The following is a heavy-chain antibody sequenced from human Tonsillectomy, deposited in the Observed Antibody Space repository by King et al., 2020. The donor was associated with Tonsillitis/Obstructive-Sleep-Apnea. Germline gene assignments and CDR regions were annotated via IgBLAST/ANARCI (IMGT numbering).Heavy chain of an antibody. CDR3: AKDEGLVPDLYYFYYMDV. CDR2: ISGSGGST. V-gene: IGHV3-23*04. Sequence: VQLVESGGGLVQPGGSLRLSCAASGFTFSSYAMSWVRQAPGKGLEWVSAISGSGGSTYYADSVKGRFTISRDNSKNTLYLQMNSLRAEDTAVYYCAKDEGLVPDLYYFYYMDVWGKGTTVTVSS. CDR1: GFTFSSYA. J-gene: IGHJ6*03. D-gene: IGHD3/OR15-3a*01.